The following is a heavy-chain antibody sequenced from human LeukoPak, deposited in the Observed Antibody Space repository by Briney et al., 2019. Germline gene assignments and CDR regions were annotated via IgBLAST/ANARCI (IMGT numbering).Heavy chain of an antibody. CDR1: GYTFTGYY. CDR3: ARVDYDFWSGYPSDY. D-gene: IGHD3-3*01. J-gene: IGHJ4*02. CDR2: INPNSGGT. V-gene: IGHV1-2*02. Sequence: ASVKVSCKASGYTFTGYYMHWVRQAPGRGLEWMGWINPNSGGTNYAQKFQGRVTMNRDTSISTAYMELSRLRSDDTAVYYCARVDYDFWSGYPSDYWGQGTLVTVSS.